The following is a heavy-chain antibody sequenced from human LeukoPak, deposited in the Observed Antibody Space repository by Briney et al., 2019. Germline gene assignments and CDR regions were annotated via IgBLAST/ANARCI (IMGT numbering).Heavy chain of an antibody. CDR2: IYHSGST. CDR1: GGSISSGGYS. CDR3: ARVGSSWPHYYFDY. V-gene: IGHV4-30-2*01. D-gene: IGHD6-13*01. J-gene: IGHJ4*02. Sequence: SETLSLTCAVSGGSISSGGYSWSWIRQPPGKGLEWIGYIYHSGSTYYNPSLKSRVTISVDRSKNQFSLKLSSVTAADTAVYYCARVGSSWPHYYFDYWGQGTLVTVSS.